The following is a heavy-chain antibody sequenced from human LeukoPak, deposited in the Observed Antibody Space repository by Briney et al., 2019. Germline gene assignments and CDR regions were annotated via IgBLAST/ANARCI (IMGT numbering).Heavy chain of an antibody. Sequence: GGSLRLSCAASGFTFSSYAMHWVRQAPGKGLEWVAVISYDGSNKYYADSVKGRFTISRDNSKNTLYLQMNSLRAEDTAVYYCAKKSVDILTGYYNRFFDYWGQGTLVTVSS. J-gene: IGHJ4*02. CDR1: GFTFSSYA. CDR3: AKKSVDILTGYYNRFFDY. D-gene: IGHD3-9*01. V-gene: IGHV3-30-3*02. CDR2: ISYDGSNK.